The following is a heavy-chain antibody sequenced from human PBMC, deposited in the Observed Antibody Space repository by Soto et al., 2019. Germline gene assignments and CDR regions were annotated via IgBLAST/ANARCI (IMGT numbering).Heavy chain of an antibody. D-gene: IGHD2-8*01. CDR1: GFSVATYN. CDR3: ALYDALFFDY. V-gene: IGHV3-21*02. J-gene: IGHJ4*02. Sequence: EVQLVESGGGLVKPGGSLRLSCAASGFSVATYNMNWVRQAPGKGLEWVSSITTSTSSNVYYADSVKGRFTISRDNAKNSLYLQMNNLRAEDTALYFCALYDALFFDYRGQGTLVTVSS. CDR2: ITTSTSSNV.